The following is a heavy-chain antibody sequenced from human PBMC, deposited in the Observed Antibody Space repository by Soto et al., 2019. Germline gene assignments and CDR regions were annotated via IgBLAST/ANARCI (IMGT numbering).Heavy chain of an antibody. V-gene: IGHV4-59*01. CDR3: AGLRGYAGSPIDY. D-gene: IGHD2-15*01. J-gene: IGHJ4*02. CDR1: GGSIISGY. CDR2: ISYSGNT. Sequence: SETLSLTCTVSGGSIISGYWSWIRQPPGKGLEWIGYISYSGNTNYNPSLKSRVTTSVDTPKNQFSLRLSSVTTADTAVYYCAGLRGYAGSPIDYWGQGTLVTVSS.